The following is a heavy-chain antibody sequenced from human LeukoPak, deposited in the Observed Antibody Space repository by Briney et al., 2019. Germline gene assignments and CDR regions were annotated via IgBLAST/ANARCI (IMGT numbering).Heavy chain of an antibody. V-gene: IGHV1-46*01. CDR1: GYTFTSYY. J-gene: IGHJ4*02. CDR2: INPSRGST. D-gene: IGHD6-19*01. CDR3: ASLGLAVAGTTGDY. Sequence: ASVKVSCKAPGYTFTSYYIHWVRQAPGQGLEWMGLINPSRGSTDYAQKFQGRVTMTRGTSTSTVYMELSSLRSDDTAVYYCASLGLAVAGTTGDYWGQGTLVTVSS.